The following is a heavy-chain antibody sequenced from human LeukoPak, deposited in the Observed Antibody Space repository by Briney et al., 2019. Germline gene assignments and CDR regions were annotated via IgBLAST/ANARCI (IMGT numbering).Heavy chain of an antibody. J-gene: IGHJ4*02. CDR2: IYTSGST. D-gene: IGHD6-6*01. CDR1: GGSFSGYY. Sequence: PSETLSLTCAVYGGSFSGYYWSWIRQPPGKGLEWIGYIYTSGSTNYNPSLKSRVTISVDTSKNQFSLKLSSVTAADTAVYYCARFGAAARPRWGQGTLVTVSS. CDR3: ARFGAAARPR. V-gene: IGHV4-4*09.